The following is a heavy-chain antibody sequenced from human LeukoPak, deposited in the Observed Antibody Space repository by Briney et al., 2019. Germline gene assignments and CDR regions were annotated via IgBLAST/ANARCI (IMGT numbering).Heavy chain of an antibody. CDR1: GFTFSSYW. Sequence: GGSLRLSCAASGFTFSSYWMSWVRQAPGKGLEWVANIKQDGSEKYCVDSVKGRFTISRDNAKNSLYLQMNSLRAEDTAVYYRAKGGSYYDYWGQGTLVTVSS. J-gene: IGHJ4*02. V-gene: IGHV3-7*01. CDR2: IKQDGSEK. D-gene: IGHD1-26*01. CDR3: AKGGSYYDY.